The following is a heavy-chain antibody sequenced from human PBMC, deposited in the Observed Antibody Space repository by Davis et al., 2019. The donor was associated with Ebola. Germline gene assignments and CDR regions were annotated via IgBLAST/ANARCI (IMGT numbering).Heavy chain of an antibody. V-gene: IGHV4-39*07. CDR3: ARGGGLRYFVRDAFDI. CDR1: GGSISSGDYY. J-gene: IGHJ3*02. Sequence: MPSETLSLTCTVSGGSISSGDYYWSWIRQPPGKGLEWIGEINHSGSTNYNPSLKSRVTISVDTSKNQFSLKLSSVTAADTAVYYCARGGGLRYFVRDAFDIWGQGTMVTVSS. CDR2: INHSGST. D-gene: IGHD3-9*01.